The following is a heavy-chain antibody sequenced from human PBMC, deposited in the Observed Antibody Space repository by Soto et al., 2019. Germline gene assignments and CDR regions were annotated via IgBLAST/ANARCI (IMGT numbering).Heavy chain of an antibody. D-gene: IGHD3-9*01. CDR3: ARDQNYDILTGYYIPSPDAFDI. Sequence: GASVKVCCEDSGGTFRSNAIRWVRQAKGQGLEWMGGIIPIFGTANYAQKFQGRVTITADESTSTAYMELSSLRSEDTAVYYCARDQNYDILTGYYIPSPDAFDIWGQGTMVTVSS. J-gene: IGHJ3*02. V-gene: IGHV1-69*13. CDR1: GGTFRSNA. CDR2: IIPIFGTA.